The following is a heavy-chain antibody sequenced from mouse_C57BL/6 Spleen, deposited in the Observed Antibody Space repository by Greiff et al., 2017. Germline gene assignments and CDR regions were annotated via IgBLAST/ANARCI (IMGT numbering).Heavy chain of an antibody. CDR3: ARWCSNLFYYAMDF. D-gene: IGHD2-5*01. Sequence: VQLQQSGAELVRPGTSVKVSCKASGYAFTNYLIEWVKQRPGQGLEWIGVINPGSGGTNYNEKFKGKATLTPDKSSSTAYMQLSSLTSEDSAVYCCARWCSNLFYYAMDFGGQGTSDTVST. J-gene: IGHJ4*01. CDR2: INPGSGGT. CDR1: GYAFTNYL. V-gene: IGHV1-54*01.